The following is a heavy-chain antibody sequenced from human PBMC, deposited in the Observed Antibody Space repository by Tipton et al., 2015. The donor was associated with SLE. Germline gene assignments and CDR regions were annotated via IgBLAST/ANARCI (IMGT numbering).Heavy chain of an antibody. D-gene: IGHD3-3*01. CDR3: ARADFWGGYLDY. V-gene: IGHV4-59*08. Sequence: LRLSCTVSGYSISPYYWSWIRQTPGKGLEWIGYIHSSGTTNYSPSLNSRVTISVDTSKNQFSLRLTSVTAADTAVYFCARADFWGGYLDYWGQGTLATVSS. CDR2: IHSSGTT. J-gene: IGHJ4*02. CDR1: GYSISPYY.